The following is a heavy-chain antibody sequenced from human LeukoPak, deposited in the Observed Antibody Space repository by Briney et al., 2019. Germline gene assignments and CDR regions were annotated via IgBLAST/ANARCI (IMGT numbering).Heavy chain of an antibody. CDR1: GYTFTDYY. CDR2: VNPNSGGT. Sequence: ASVKVSCKASGYTFTDYYIHWVRQAPGQGLEWMGWVNPNSGGTNYAQRFQGRVTMTRDTPISTAYMALSRLRSDDTAVYYCAGVSGRDFDYWGQGTLVTVSS. V-gene: IGHV1-2*02. CDR3: AGVSGRDFDY. J-gene: IGHJ4*02. D-gene: IGHD3-10*01.